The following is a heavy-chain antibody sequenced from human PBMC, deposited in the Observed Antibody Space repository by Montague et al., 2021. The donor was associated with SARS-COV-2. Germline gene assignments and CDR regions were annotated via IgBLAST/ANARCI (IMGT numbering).Heavy chain of an antibody. CDR1: GASITRTTYY. D-gene: IGHD6-13*01. Sequence: SETLSLTCAVSGASITRTTYYWGWIRQPPGKGLEWIGSIYYSGSTYYXXXLKGRVTTTLDTSKNQFSLNQTSVTAADTAVYYCAREPPYSSNLASFDYWGQGALISISS. V-gene: IGHV4-39*07. CDR3: AREPPYSSNLASFDY. J-gene: IGHJ4*02. CDR2: IYYSGST.